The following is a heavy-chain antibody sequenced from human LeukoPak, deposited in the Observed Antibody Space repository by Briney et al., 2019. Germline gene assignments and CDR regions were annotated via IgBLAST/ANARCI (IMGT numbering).Heavy chain of an antibody. CDR1: GFTFSNAW. CDR3: ATFFYNDGGGYYYFDY. J-gene: IGHJ4*02. Sequence: GGSLRLSCAASGFTFSNAWMSWVRQAPGKGLEWVGRIKSKTDGGTTDYAAPVKGRFTISRDDSKNTLYLQMNSLRDADTAVYYCATFFYNDGGGYYYFDYWGQGTLVTVSS. CDR2: IKSKTDGGTT. V-gene: IGHV3-15*01. D-gene: IGHD3-22*01.